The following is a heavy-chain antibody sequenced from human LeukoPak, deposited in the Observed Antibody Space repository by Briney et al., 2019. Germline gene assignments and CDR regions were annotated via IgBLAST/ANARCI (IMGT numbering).Heavy chain of an antibody. Sequence: GGSLRLSCAASGFTFSSNAMNWVRQAPGKGLEWVSTISGSGGSTSYADSVKGRFTISRDNSKNTLYLQMNNLRVEDTALYYCAKTQGFFDYWGQGTLVTVSS. V-gene: IGHV3-23*01. CDR1: GFTFSSNA. CDR2: ISGSGGST. J-gene: IGHJ4*02. CDR3: AKTQGFFDY.